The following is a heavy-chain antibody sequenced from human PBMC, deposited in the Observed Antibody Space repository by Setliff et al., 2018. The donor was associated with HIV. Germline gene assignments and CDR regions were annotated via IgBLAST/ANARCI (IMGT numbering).Heavy chain of an antibody. Sequence: SLRLSCAASGFTFSSAWMGWVRQAPAKGLEWVANISPDGSATYYVDSVKGRFTISRDKAGNSLYLQLNNVRAEDTAVYYCTRMIPPRSNRFSSGWFDYWGQGTVVTVSS. V-gene: IGHV3-7*01. CDR2: ISPDGSAT. J-gene: IGHJ4*02. CDR3: TRMIPPRSNRFSSGWFDY. CDR1: GFTFSSAW. D-gene: IGHD6-19*01.